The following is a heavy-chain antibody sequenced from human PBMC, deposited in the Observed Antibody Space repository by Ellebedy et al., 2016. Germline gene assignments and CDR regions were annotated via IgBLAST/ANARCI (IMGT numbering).Heavy chain of an antibody. V-gene: IGHV4-31*03. CDR3: ARGWKTMFGVITEDI. J-gene: IGHJ4*02. D-gene: IGHD3-3*01. CDR1: GGSISSGGYY. Sequence: SETLSLXCTVSGGSISSGGYYWSWIRQHPGKGLEWIGYIYYSGSTYYNPSLKSRVIISVDTSKNQFSLKLSSVTAAGTAVYYCARGWKTMFGVITEDIWGQGTLVTVSS. CDR2: IYYSGST.